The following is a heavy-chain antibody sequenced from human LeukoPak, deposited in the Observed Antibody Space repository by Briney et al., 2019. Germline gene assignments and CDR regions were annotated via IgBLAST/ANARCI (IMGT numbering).Heavy chain of an antibody. J-gene: IGHJ4*02. CDR2: IYDGGTT. D-gene: IGHD4-11*01. Sequence: GGSLRLSCEVSGFSVSTSRMSWVRQAPGKGLEWVSVIYDGGTTQYADSVKGRFTISRDNSKNTLYFQMNSLRAEDTAVYYWARGGAVSKAASAPDYWGQGTLVTVSS. V-gene: IGHV3-53*01. CDR3: ARGGAVSKAASAPDY. CDR1: GFSVSTSR.